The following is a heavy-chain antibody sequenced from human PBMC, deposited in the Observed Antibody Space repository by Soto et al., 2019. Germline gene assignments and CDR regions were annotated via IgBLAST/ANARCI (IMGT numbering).Heavy chain of an antibody. CDR2: TRNKADSYTT. D-gene: IGHD1-26*01. Sequence: GGSKRLSCTASGFNFSDHDMDWVRQAPGKGLQWVGRTRNKADSYTTEYAASVKGRFTISRDDSKNSLYLQMNSLKTEDTAVYYCATGVVGAADYWGQGTLVTVSS. CDR3: ATGVVGAADY. J-gene: IGHJ4*02. V-gene: IGHV3-72*01. CDR1: GFNFSDHD.